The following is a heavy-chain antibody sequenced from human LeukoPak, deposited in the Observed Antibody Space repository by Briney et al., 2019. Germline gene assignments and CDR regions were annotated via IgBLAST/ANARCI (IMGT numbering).Heavy chain of an antibody. V-gene: IGHV4-34*01. CDR1: GGSFSGYY. D-gene: IGHD2-2*02. CDR2: INHSGST. J-gene: IGHJ4*02. CDR3: ARGPYTHYYFDY. Sequence: SETLSLTCAVYGGSFSGYYWSWIRQPPGKGLGWIGEINHSGSTNYNPSLKSRVTISVDTSKNQFSLKLSSVTAADTAVYYCARGPYTHYYFDYWGQGTLVTVSS.